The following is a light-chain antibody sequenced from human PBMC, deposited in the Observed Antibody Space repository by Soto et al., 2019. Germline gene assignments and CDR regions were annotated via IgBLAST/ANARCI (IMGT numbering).Light chain of an antibody. V-gene: IGLV2-14*03. CDR2: DVT. J-gene: IGLJ1*01. CDR1: SSDIGHSNY. Sequence: QSVLTQPASVSGAPGQSITISCTGTSSDIGHSNYVSWSQQHPGKAPKLMIYDVTSRPSGVSNRFSGSKSGNTASLTISGLQAEDEADYYCSSYATTSALYVFGTGTKLTVL. CDR3: SSYATTSALYV.